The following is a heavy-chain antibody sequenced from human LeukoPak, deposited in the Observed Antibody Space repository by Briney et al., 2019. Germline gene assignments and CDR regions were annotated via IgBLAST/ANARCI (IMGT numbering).Heavy chain of an antibody. CDR1: GFTFSSYA. Sequence: GRSLRLSCAASGFTFSSYAMHWVRQAPGKGLEWVAVISYDGSNKYYADSVKGRFTISRDNSKNTLYLQMNSLRAKDTAVYYCARDTHSDDYDILTGYYKIYWGQGTLVTVSS. J-gene: IGHJ4*02. D-gene: IGHD3-9*01. CDR2: ISYDGSNK. CDR3: ARDTHSDDYDILTGYYKIY. V-gene: IGHV3-30-3*01.